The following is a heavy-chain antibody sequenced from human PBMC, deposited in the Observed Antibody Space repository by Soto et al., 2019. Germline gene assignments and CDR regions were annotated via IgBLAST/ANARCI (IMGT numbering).Heavy chain of an antibody. CDR1: GFTFSSYW. Sequence: GGSLRLSCAASGFTFSSYWMSWDRQAPGKGLEWVANIKQDGSEKYYVDSVKGRFTISRDNAKNSLYLQMNSLRAEDTAVYYCAREGGVTIFGVVIMPSYYYYGMDVWGQGATVTVSS. V-gene: IGHV3-7*03. CDR3: AREGGVTIFGVVIMPSYYYYGMDV. J-gene: IGHJ6*02. D-gene: IGHD3-3*01. CDR2: IKQDGSEK.